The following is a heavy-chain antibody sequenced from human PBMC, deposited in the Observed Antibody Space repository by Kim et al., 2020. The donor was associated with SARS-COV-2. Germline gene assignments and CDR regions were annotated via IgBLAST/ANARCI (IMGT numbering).Heavy chain of an antibody. J-gene: IGHJ4*02. D-gene: IGHD2-21*01. V-gene: IGHV3-74*01. Sequence: ADSVKGRFTISRDNAKNTLYLQMNSLRADDTAVYYCASRINGGNSGIDFWGQGTLVTVSS. CDR3: ASRINGGNSGIDF.